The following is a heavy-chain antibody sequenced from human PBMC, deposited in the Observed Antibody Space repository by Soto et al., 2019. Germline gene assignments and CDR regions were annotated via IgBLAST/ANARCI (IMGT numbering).Heavy chain of an antibody. Sequence: PGGSLRLSCAASGFTFSSYGMHWVRQAPGKGLEWVAVIWDDGSNKNYADSVKGRFTISRDNSKNTLYLQMNSLRAGDTAVYYCARGYGSTSPYFDYWGQGTLVTVSS. V-gene: IGHV3-33*01. CDR1: GFTFSSYG. CDR3: ARGYGSTSPYFDY. CDR2: IWDDGSNK. J-gene: IGHJ4*02. D-gene: IGHD6-6*01.